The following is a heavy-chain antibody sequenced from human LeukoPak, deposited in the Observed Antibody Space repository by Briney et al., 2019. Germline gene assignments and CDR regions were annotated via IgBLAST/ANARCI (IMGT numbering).Heavy chain of an antibody. CDR1: GFTFSSYW. D-gene: IGHD3-9*01. CDR2: IKQDGSEK. V-gene: IGHV3-7*01. Sequence: GGSLRLSCAASGFTFSSYWMSWVRQAPGKGLEWVANIKQDGSEKYYVDSVKGRFTISRDNAKNSLYLQMNSLRAEDTAVYYCAKDRKIVLRYFDWLFDYWGQGTLVTVSS. CDR3: AKDRKIVLRYFDWLFDY. J-gene: IGHJ4*02.